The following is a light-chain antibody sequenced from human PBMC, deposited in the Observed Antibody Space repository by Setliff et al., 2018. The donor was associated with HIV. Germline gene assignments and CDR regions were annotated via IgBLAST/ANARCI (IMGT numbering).Light chain of an antibody. V-gene: IGLV2-14*01. CDR3: SSYTSSSTYV. CDR1: SSDVGGYRY. CDR2: DVS. J-gene: IGLJ1*01. Sequence: QSALTQPASVSGSPGQSITISCTGTSSDVGGYRYVSWYQQHPGKAPKLMIYDVSKRPSGVSNRFSGSKSGNTASLTISGLQAEDEADFYCSSYTSSSTYVFRTGTKVTVL.